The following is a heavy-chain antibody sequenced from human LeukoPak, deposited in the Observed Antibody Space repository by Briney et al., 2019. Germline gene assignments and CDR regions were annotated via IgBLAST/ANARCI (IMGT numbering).Heavy chain of an antibody. CDR1: GGSISSGDYY. J-gene: IGHJ4*02. Sequence: PSETLSLTRTVSGGSISSGDYYWSWIRQPPGKGLEWIGYIYYSGSTYYNPSLKSRVTISVDTSKNQFSLKLSSVTAADTAVYYCARDHVVRGYVEVWGQGTLVTVSS. D-gene: IGHD3-10*01. CDR2: IYYSGST. CDR3: ARDHVVRGYVEV. V-gene: IGHV4-30-4*08.